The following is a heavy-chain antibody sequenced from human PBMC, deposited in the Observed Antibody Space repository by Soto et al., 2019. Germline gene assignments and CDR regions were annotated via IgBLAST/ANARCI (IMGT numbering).Heavy chain of an antibody. CDR2: ITPFNGNT. CDR1: GYTFTYRY. CDR3: ASSLGELDTAMVQPFDY. J-gene: IGHJ4*02. Sequence: SVKVSCKASGYTFTYRYLHWVRQAPGQALEWMGWITPFNGNTNYAQKFQDRVTITRDRSMSTAYMELSSLRSEDTAMYYCASSLGELDTAMVQPFDYWGQGTLVTVSS. D-gene: IGHD5-18*01. V-gene: IGHV1-45*02.